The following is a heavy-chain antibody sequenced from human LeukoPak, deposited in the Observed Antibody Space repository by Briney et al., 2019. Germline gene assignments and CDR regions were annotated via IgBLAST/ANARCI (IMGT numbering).Heavy chain of an antibody. J-gene: IGHJ4*02. CDR2: ISYDGSNK. Sequence: RSLRLSCAASGFTFSSYGMHWVRQAPGKGLEWVAVISYDGSNKYYADSVKGRFTISRDNSKNTLYLQMNSLRAEDTAVYYCAKGSGWYSSSDGQLFDYWGQGTLVTVSS. V-gene: IGHV3-30*18. CDR3: AKGSGWYSSSDGQLFDY. D-gene: IGHD6-19*01. CDR1: GFTFSSYG.